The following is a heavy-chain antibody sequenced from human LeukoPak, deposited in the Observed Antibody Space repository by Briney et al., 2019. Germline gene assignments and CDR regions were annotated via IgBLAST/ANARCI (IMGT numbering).Heavy chain of an antibody. J-gene: IGHJ4*02. Sequence: SETLSLTCTVSGGSISSYYWSWIRQPPGKGLEWIGYIYYSGSTNYNPSLKSRVTISVDASKNQFSLKLSSVTAADTAVYYCARGRLGRQWLSPFDYWGQGTLVTVSS. CDR1: GGSISSYY. CDR3: ARGRLGRQWLSPFDY. CDR2: IYYSGST. D-gene: IGHD6-19*01. V-gene: IGHV4-59*01.